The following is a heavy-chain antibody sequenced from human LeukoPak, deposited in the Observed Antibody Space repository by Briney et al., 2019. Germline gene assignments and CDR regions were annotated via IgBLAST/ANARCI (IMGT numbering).Heavy chain of an antibody. D-gene: IGHD2-2*01. Sequence: PGGSLRLSCAASGFTFSSYAMSWVRQAPGKGLEWVSAINDSGGNTYYADSVKGRFTISRDNSKNTVYLQMNSLRAEDTAEYYCAKDRRCCSGTSCYYRFDYWGPGTLVTVSS. CDR3: AKDRRCCSGTSCYYRFDY. CDR2: INDSGGNT. CDR1: GFTFSSYA. V-gene: IGHV3-23*01. J-gene: IGHJ4*02.